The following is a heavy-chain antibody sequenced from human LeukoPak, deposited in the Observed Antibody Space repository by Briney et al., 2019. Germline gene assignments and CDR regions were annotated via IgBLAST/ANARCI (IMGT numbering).Heavy chain of an antibody. V-gene: IGHV4-59*01. CDR2: IYYSGST. CDR3: ARAPGGCYSSSCLDY. Sequence: PSETLSLTCTASGGSISSYYWSWIRQPPGRGLEWIGHIYYSGSTNYNPSLKSRVTISVDTSKNQFSLKLSSVTAADTAVYYCARAPGGCYSSSCLDYWGQGTLVTVSS. D-gene: IGHD6-13*01. J-gene: IGHJ4*02. CDR1: GGSISSYY.